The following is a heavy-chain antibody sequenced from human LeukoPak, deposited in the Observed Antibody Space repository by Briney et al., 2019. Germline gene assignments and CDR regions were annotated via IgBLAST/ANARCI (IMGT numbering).Heavy chain of an antibody. J-gene: IGHJ5*02. D-gene: IGHD3-16*01. CDR2: ISSSSSTI. Sequence: GRSLRLSCAASGFTFSSYGMHWVRQAPGKGLEWVSYISSSSSTIYYADSVKGRFTISRDNAKNSLYLQMNSLRAEDTAVYYCARVSRGGGLGTWGQGTLVTVSS. CDR3: ARVSRGGGLGT. V-gene: IGHV3-48*01. CDR1: GFTFSSYG.